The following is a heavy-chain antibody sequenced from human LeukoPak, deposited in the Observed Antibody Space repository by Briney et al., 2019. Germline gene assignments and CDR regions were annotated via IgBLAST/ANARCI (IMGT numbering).Heavy chain of an antibody. CDR3: ARFLTGTTRYYFDY. Sequence: ASVKASCKASGGTFSSYAISWVRQAPGQGLEWMGRIIPILGIANYAQKFQGRVTITADKSTSTAYMELSSLRSEDTAVYYCARFLTGTTRYYFDYWGQGTLVTVSS. V-gene: IGHV1-69*04. J-gene: IGHJ4*02. D-gene: IGHD1-20*01. CDR2: IIPILGIA. CDR1: GGTFSSYA.